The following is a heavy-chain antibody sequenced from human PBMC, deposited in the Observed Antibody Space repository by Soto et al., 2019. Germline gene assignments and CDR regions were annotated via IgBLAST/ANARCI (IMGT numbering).Heavy chain of an antibody. CDR1: GGTFSSYA. D-gene: IGHD6-13*01. J-gene: IGHJ6*02. CDR3: ARVYSSSLGAMDV. CDR2: IIPIFGTA. V-gene: IGHV1-69*13. Sequence: SVKVCCKASGGTFSSYAISWVRQAPGQGLEWMGGIIPIFGTANYAQKFQGRVTITADESTSTAYMELSSLRSEDTAVYYCARVYSSSLGAMDVWGRGTTVTVSS.